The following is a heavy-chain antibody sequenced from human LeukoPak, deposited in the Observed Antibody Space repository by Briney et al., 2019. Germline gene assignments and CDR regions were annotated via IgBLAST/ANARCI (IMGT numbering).Heavy chain of an antibody. CDR3: AKDDSQLWPYMDV. D-gene: IGHD5-18*01. V-gene: IGHV3-30*18. CDR1: GFTFSSYG. J-gene: IGHJ6*03. CDR2: ISYDGSNK. Sequence: AGGSLRLSCAASGFTFSSYGMHWVRQAPGKGLEWVAVISYDGSNKYYADSVKGRFTISRDNSKNTLYLQMNSLRAEDTAVYYCAKDDSQLWPYMDVWGKGTTVTVSS.